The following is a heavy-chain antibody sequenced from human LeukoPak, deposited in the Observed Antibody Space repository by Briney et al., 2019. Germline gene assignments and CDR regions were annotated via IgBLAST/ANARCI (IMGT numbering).Heavy chain of an antibody. CDR1: GFNFGDYA. V-gene: IGHV3-49*04. CDR2: IRSKAYRGTA. CDR3: TSVHDTSAYYHSGIDY. J-gene: IGHJ4*02. Sequence: GGSLGLSCTGYGFNFGDYAMSWVRQAPGKGLEWVGFIRSKAYRGTAEYAAPMQGRFTISRDDSKSVAYLQMNSLKTEDTAVYYCTSVHDTSAYYHSGIDYWGQGTLVTASS. D-gene: IGHD3-22*01.